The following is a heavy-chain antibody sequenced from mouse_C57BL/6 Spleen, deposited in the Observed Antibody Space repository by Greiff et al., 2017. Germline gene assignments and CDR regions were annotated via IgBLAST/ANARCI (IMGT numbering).Heavy chain of an antibody. CDR3: AREGSSYVRGYCDY. CDR1: GYTFTSYW. Sequence: QVQLQQPGTELVKPGASVKLSCKASGYTFTSYWMHWVKQRPGQGLEWIGNINPSNGGTNYNEKFKSKATLTVDKSASTDYMQLSSLTSEDSAVXKCAREGSSYVRGYCDYWGQGTTLTVSS. D-gene: IGHD1-1*01. V-gene: IGHV1-53*01. J-gene: IGHJ2*01. CDR2: INPSNGGT.